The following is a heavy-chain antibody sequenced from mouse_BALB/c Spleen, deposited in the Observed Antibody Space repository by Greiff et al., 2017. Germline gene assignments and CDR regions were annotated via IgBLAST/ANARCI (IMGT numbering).Heavy chain of an antibody. J-gene: IGHJ4*01. D-gene: IGHD2-1*01. CDR3: ASYGNYEAMDY. Sequence: QVQLQQSGAELVRPGTSVKISCKASGYTFTNYWLGWVKQRPGHGLEWIGDIYPGGGYTNYNEKFKGKATLTADTSSSTAYMQLSSLTSEDSAVYFCASYGNYEAMDYWGQGTSVTVSS. CDR2: IYPGGGYT. V-gene: IGHV1-63*02. CDR1: GYTFTNYW.